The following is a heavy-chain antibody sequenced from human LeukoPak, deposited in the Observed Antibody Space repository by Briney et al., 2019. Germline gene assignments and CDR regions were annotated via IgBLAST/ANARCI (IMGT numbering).Heavy chain of an antibody. Sequence: SQTLSLTCAISGDSVSSNSATWNWIRQSPSRGLEWLGRTYYRSKWNNEYAVSVKSRITINPDTSKNQFSLQLNSVIPADTAVYYCATTILLWFGTNTFDPWGQGTLVTVSS. J-gene: IGHJ5*02. V-gene: IGHV6-1*01. CDR1: GDSVSSNSAT. D-gene: IGHD3-10*01. CDR2: TYYRSKWNN. CDR3: ATTILLWFGTNTFDP.